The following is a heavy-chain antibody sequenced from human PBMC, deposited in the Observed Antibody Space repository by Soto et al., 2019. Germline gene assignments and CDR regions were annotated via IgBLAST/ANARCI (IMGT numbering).Heavy chain of an antibody. J-gene: IGHJ6*03. Sequence: SETLSLTCTVSGGSLSSYYWSWIRQPPGKGLEWIGYIYYSGSTNYNPSLKSRVTISVDTSKNQFSLKLSSVTAADTAVYYCASTIPVRGSYYYYMDVWGKGTTVTVSS. CDR2: IYYSGST. CDR1: GGSLSSYY. CDR3: ASTIPVRGSYYYYMDV. V-gene: IGHV4-59*08. D-gene: IGHD3-10*01.